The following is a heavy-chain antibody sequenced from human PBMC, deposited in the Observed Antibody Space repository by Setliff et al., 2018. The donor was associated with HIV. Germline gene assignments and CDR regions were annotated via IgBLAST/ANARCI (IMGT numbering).Heavy chain of an antibody. Sequence: ASVKVSCKASGYTLTGYYMHWVRLAPGLGLEWMGIINPSGGSTSYAQKFQGRVTMTRDTSPSTVYTELRSLRSDDTAVYYCARRVQGSNWYSQYYYYYIDVWGKGTTVTVSS. CDR2: INPSGGST. D-gene: IGHD6-13*01. CDR1: GYTLTGYY. V-gene: IGHV1-46*01. CDR3: ARRVQGSNWYSQYYYYYIDV. J-gene: IGHJ6*03.